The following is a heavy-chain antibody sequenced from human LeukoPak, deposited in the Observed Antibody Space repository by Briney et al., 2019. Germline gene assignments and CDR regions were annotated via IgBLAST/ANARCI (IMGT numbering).Heavy chain of an antibody. V-gene: IGHV1-18*01. CDR2: ISAYNGNT. D-gene: IGHD2-2*01. Sequence: ASVKVSCKASGYTSTSYGISWVRQAPGQGLEWMGWISAYNGNTNYAQKLQGRVTMTTDTSTSTAYMELRSLGSEDTAVYYCARGRDCSSTSCYDYWGQGTLVTVSS. J-gene: IGHJ4*02. CDR3: ARGRDCSSTSCYDY. CDR1: GYTSTSYG.